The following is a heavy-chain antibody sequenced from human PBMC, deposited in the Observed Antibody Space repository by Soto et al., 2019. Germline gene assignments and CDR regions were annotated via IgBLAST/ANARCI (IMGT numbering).Heavy chain of an antibody. Sequence: QVQLVQSGAEVKKPGASVKVSCKASGYIFTGYYMHWVRQAPGQGLEWMGWINPNSGGTNYAQKFQGRVTMTRHTSICTAYMELSRLRSDDTAVYYCARVGRESYQLLYNWFDPWGQGTLVTVSS. CDR2: INPNSGGT. CDR3: ARVGRESYQLLYNWFDP. V-gene: IGHV1-2*02. D-gene: IGHD2-2*01. J-gene: IGHJ5*02. CDR1: GYIFTGYY.